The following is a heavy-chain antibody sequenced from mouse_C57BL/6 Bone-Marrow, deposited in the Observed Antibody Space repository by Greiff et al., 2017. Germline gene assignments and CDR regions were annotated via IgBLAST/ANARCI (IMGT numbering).Heavy chain of an antibody. Sequence: EVMLVESGEGLVKPGGSLKLSCAASGFTFSSYAMSWVRQTPEKRLEWVAYISSGGDYIYYADTVKGRFTISRDNARNTLYLQMSSLKSEDTAMYYCTRGLYGSSFAYWGQGTLVTVSA. V-gene: IGHV5-9-1*02. CDR2: ISSGGDYI. J-gene: IGHJ3*01. D-gene: IGHD1-1*01. CDR3: TRGLYGSSFAY. CDR1: GFTFSSYA.